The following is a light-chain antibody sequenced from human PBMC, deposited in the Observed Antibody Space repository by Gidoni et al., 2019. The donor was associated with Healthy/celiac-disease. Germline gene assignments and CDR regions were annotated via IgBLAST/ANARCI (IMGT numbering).Light chain of an antibody. Sequence: EIVLTQSPAPLSLSPGERATLSGRASQSVSSYLAWYQQKPGQAPRLLIYDASNRATGIPARFSGSGSGTDFTLTISSLEPEDFAVYYCQQRSNWPLTFGGXTKVEIK. J-gene: IGKJ4*01. CDR1: QSVSSY. V-gene: IGKV3-11*01. CDR3: QQRSNWPLT. CDR2: DAS.